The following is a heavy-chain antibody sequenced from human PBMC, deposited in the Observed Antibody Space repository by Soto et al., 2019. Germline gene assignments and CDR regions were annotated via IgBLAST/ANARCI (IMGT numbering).Heavy chain of an antibody. D-gene: IGHD4-4*01. V-gene: IGHV1-2*02. J-gene: IGHJ5*02. Sequence: QVQLVQSGSEVKKPGASVKVSCNASGYPFSDNQIHWLRRAPGQGLEWMGRINPKSDDTNYAQKFQGRVTMTRDTSIDTADLELTGLTSDDTATYYCARKHSLDYIRWGLDPWGQGTLVTVSS. CDR3: ARKHSLDYIRWGLDP. CDR1: GYPFSDNQ. CDR2: INPKSDDT.